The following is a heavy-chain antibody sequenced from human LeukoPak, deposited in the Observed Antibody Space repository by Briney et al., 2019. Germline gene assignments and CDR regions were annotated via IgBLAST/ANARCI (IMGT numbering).Heavy chain of an antibody. J-gene: IGHJ3*02. CDR1: GFSLSASGMC. V-gene: IGHV2-70*11. CDR3: ARGRHARDI. CDR2: IDWDDDK. Sequence: SGPALVKPTQTLTLTCTFSGFSLSASGMCVSWIRQPPGKALEWLARIDWDDDKYYTTSLKTRLTISKDTSKNQVVLTMTNMDPVGTATYYCARGRHARDIWGQGTMVTVSS.